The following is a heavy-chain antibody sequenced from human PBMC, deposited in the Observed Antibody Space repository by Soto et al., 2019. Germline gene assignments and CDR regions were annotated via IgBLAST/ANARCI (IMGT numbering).Heavy chain of an antibody. CDR3: ATGLVGATKGYYYYYGMDV. Sequence: ASAEASCKVSGYTITELSMHWVRQAPGKRLEWMGGFDPEDGETIYAQKYQGRVTMTEDTSTDTAYMELSSLRSEDTAVYYCATGLVGATKGYYYYYGMDVWGQGTTVTVSS. V-gene: IGHV1-24*01. J-gene: IGHJ6*02. CDR2: FDPEDGET. D-gene: IGHD1-26*01. CDR1: GYTITELS.